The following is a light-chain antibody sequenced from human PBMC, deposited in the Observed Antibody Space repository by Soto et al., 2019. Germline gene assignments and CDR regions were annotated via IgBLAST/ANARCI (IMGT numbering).Light chain of an antibody. J-gene: IGKJ5*01. V-gene: IGKV1-5*03. Sequence: DIQMTQSPSTLSASVGDRVTITCRASQSISSWLAWYQQKPGKAPKLLIYKASSLESGVQSRFSGSGSGTEFTLTISNLQPDDFATYYCQQYNIYPITFGQGTRLEIK. CDR3: QQYNIYPIT. CDR2: KAS. CDR1: QSISSW.